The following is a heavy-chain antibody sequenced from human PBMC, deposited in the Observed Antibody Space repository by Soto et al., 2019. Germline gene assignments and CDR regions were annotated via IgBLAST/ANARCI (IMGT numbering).Heavy chain of an antibody. CDR1: AYTFTSYG. J-gene: IGHJ5*02. Sequence: ASVKVSCKASAYTFTSYGISCVRHSPRQWLEWMGWISAYNGNTNYAQKLQGRVTMTTDTSTSTAYMELRSLRSDDTAAYYCARDLRYDFWSGPGWFDPWGQGTLVTVSS. V-gene: IGHV1-18*01. CDR3: ARDLRYDFWSGPGWFDP. D-gene: IGHD3-3*01. CDR2: ISAYNGNT.